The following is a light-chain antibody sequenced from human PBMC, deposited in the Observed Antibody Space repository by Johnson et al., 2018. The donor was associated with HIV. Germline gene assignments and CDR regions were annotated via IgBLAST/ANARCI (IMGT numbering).Light chain of an antibody. V-gene: IGLV1-51*01. J-gene: IGLJ1*01. CDR3: GTWDSSLSAWGYV. CDR1: TSNIGNNY. Sequence: QSVLTQPPSVSAAPGQKVTISCSGSTSNIGNNYVSWYQQLPGKAPKLLIYDNNKRPSGIPDRFSGSKSGTSATLGITGLQTGDEGDYYCGTWDSSLSAWGYVFGTGTKVTVL. CDR2: DNN.